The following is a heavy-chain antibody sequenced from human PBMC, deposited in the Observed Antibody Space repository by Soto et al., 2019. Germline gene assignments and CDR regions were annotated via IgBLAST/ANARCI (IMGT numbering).Heavy chain of an antibody. Sequence: GGSLRLSCAASGFTFSSYWMSWVRQAPGKGLEWVANIKQDGSEKYYVDSVKGRFTISRDNAKNSLYLQMNSLRAEDTAVYYCARDNFTPDIVVVVERPDAFDIWGQGTMVTVSS. CDR2: IKQDGSEK. CDR3: ARDNFTPDIVVVVERPDAFDI. CDR1: GFTFSSYW. V-gene: IGHV3-7*01. J-gene: IGHJ3*02. D-gene: IGHD2-15*01.